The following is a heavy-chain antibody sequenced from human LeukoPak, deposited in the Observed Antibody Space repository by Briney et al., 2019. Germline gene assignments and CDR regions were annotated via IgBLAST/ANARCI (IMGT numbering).Heavy chain of an antibody. J-gene: IGHJ4*02. CDR3: AGLLWELFDS. CDR2: ISYDGSNK. Sequence: GGSLRLSCAASGFTFSSYAMHWVRQAPGKGLEWVAVISYDGSNKYYADSVKGRFTISRDNSKNTLYLQMNSLRAEDTAVYYCAGLLWELFDSWGQGTLVTVSS. D-gene: IGHD3-10*01. V-gene: IGHV3-30-3*01. CDR1: GFTFSSYA.